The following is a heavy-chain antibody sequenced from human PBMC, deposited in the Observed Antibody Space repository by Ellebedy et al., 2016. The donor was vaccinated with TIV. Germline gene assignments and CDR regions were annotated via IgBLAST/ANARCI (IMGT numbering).Heavy chain of an antibody. CDR1: RYIFTGYY. D-gene: IGHD6-25*01. CDR3: ARDYCEYSSVCYALDI. V-gene: IGHV1-2*02. CDR2: INPKSGGT. J-gene: IGHJ3*02. Sequence: ASVKVSXKASRYIFTGYYMHWVRQAPGQGLEWMGWINPKSGGTQYAQKFQGRVTMTRDTSISTAYMELSSLRSADTAVYYCARDYCEYSSVCYALDIWGQGTMVTVSS.